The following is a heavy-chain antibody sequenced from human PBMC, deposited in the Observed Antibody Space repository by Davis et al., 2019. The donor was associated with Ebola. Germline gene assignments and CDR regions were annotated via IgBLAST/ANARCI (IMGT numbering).Heavy chain of an antibody. V-gene: IGHV3-23*01. CDR2: ISGSGGST. CDR1: GFTFSDYY. Sequence: GGSLRLSCAASGFTFSDYYMNWVRQAPGKGLEWVSAISGSGGSTYYADSVKGRFTISRDNSKNTLYLQMNSLRAEDTAVYYCAKSYSPLSSGYFDYWGQGTLVTVSS. CDR3: AKSYSPLSSGYFDY. D-gene: IGHD3-22*01. J-gene: IGHJ4*02.